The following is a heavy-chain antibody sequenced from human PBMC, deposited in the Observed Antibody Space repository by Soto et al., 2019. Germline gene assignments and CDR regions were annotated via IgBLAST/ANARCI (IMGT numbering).Heavy chain of an antibody. CDR1: GFTFSSYA. V-gene: IGHV3-23*01. Sequence: GSLRLSCAASGFTFSSYAMSWVRQAPGKGLEWVSAISGSGGSTYYADSVKGRFTISRDNSKNTLYLQMNSLRAEDTAVYYCAKVSGYYDSSGYYLFDYWGQGTLVTVSS. CDR2: ISGSGGST. J-gene: IGHJ4*02. CDR3: AKVSGYYDSSGYYLFDY. D-gene: IGHD3-22*01.